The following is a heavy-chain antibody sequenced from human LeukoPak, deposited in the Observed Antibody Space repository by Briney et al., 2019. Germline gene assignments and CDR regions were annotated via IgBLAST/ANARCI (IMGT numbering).Heavy chain of an antibody. D-gene: IGHD4-11*01. Sequence: SETLSLTCAVYGGSFSGYYWSWIRQPPGKGLEWIGEINHSGSTNYNPSLKSRLTISLDTSKNQFSLKLTPVTAADTAVYYCARQVYGSNWSRHFGSWGQGTLVTVSS. CDR2: INHSGST. J-gene: IGHJ4*02. V-gene: IGHV4-34*01. CDR3: ARQVYGSNWSRHFGS. CDR1: GGSFSGYY.